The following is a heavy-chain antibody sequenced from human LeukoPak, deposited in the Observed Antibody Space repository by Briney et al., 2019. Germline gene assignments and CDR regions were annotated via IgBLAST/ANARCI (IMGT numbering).Heavy chain of an antibody. Sequence: GASVKVSCKASGYTFSTYDINWVRQATGQGLEWMGWMNPNSGNTGYAQKFQGRVTMTRNTSTSTAYMELSSLRSEDTAVYYCARANYYGSGKKDLDYWGQGTLVTVSS. D-gene: IGHD3-10*01. CDR1: GYTFSTYD. CDR2: MNPNSGNT. CDR3: ARANYYGSGKKDLDY. J-gene: IGHJ4*02. V-gene: IGHV1-8*01.